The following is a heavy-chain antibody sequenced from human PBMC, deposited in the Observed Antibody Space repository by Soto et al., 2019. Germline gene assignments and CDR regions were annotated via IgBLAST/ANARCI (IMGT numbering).Heavy chain of an antibody. D-gene: IGHD6-6*01. J-gene: IGHJ6*02. V-gene: IGHV3-30*18. CDR1: GFTFSSYG. Sequence: GGSLRLSCAASGFTFSSYGMHWVRQAPGKGLEWVAVISYDGSNKYYADSVKGRFTISRDNSKNTLYLQMNSLRAEDTAVYYCANWGILAARPGQWEGYYYGMDVWGQGTTVTVSS. CDR3: ANWGILAARPGQWEGYYYGMDV. CDR2: ISYDGSNK.